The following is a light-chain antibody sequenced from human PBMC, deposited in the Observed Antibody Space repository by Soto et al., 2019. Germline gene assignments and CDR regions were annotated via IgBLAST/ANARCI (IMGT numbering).Light chain of an antibody. CDR3: QQYSAY. Sequence: DVHLTQSPSTLSASVGDRVTITCRAIHNITTWLAWYQQRPGEAPKVLISEASSLVSGVPSRVSGSGSGTEFTLTISSLQPDDFATYYCQQYSAYFGGGTKVEIK. V-gene: IGKV1-5*01. J-gene: IGKJ4*01. CDR2: EAS. CDR1: HNITTW.